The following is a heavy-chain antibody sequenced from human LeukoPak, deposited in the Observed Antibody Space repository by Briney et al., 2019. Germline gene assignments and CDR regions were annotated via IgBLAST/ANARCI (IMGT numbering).Heavy chain of an antibody. V-gene: IGHV1-18*01. CDR3: ARENGVDYYDSSGYIWPAFDI. J-gene: IGHJ3*02. Sequence: ASVKVSCKASGYTFTSYGISWVRQAPGQGLEWMGWISAYNGNTNYAQKLQGRVTMTTDTSTSTAYMELRSLRSDDTAVYYCARENGVDYYDSSGYIWPAFDIWGQGTMVTVSS. D-gene: IGHD3-22*01. CDR1: GYTFTSYG. CDR2: ISAYNGNT.